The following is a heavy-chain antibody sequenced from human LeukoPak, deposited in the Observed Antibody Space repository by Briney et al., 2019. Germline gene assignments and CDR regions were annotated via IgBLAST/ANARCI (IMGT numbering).Heavy chain of an antibody. J-gene: IGHJ4*02. V-gene: IGHV1-2*06. Sequence: GASVKVSCKVSGDTLTELSMHWVRQAPGQGLEWMGRLSTNNGATNYAQKFQGRVTMTRDTSITTAYMELTRLTSDDTAVYYCARGGQPPGWGQGTLVTVSS. CDR1: GDTLTELS. D-gene: IGHD5-12*01. CDR3: ARGGQPPG. CDR2: LSTNNGAT.